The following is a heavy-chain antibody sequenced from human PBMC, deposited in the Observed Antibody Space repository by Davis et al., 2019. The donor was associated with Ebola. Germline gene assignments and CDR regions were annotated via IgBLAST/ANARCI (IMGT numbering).Heavy chain of an antibody. CDR1: GFPISNYA. Sequence: SLKISCAASGFPISNYAMHWVRQPPDKGLEWVAVASHDGTTTYYEDSVKGRFTISRDNSKNTLYLQLNRLRSEDTAVYFCARAAPGKEDLDYWGQGTLVTVSS. D-gene: IGHD4-23*01. CDR3: ARAAPGKEDLDY. V-gene: IGHV3-30*04. CDR2: ASHDGTTT. J-gene: IGHJ4*02.